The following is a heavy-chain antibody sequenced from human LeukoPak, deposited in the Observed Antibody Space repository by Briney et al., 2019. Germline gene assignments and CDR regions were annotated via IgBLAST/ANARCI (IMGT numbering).Heavy chain of an antibody. CDR1: GYTFTRYG. CDR3: ARDCSGGSCYDGVDY. D-gene: IGHD2-15*01. Sequence: RASVKVSCKASGYTFTRYGISWVRQAPGQGLEWMGWISGYNGNIKYAQKLQGRVTMTTDTSTNTAYMELRSLRSDDTAVYYCARDCSGGSCYDGVDYWGQGTLVTVS. V-gene: IGHV1-18*01. CDR2: ISGYNGNI. J-gene: IGHJ4*02.